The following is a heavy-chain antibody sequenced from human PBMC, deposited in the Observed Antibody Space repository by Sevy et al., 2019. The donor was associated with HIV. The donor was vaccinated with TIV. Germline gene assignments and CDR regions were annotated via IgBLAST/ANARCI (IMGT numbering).Heavy chain of an antibody. CDR3: ARAYSSGWYDY. D-gene: IGHD6-19*01. V-gene: IGHV3-13*01. CDR1: GFTFSSYD. Sequence: GGSQRLSCAASGFTFSSYDMHWVRQATGKGLEWVSAIGTAGDTYYPGSVKGRFTISRENAKNSLYLQMNSLRVGDTAVYYCARAYSSGWYDYWGQGTLVTVSS. CDR2: IGTAGDT. J-gene: IGHJ4*02.